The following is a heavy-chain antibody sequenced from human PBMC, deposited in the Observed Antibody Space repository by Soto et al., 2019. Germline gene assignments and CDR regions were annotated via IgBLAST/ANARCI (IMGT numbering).Heavy chain of an antibody. J-gene: IGHJ6*02. D-gene: IGHD3-9*01. V-gene: IGHV5-10-1*01. CDR3: TTTGAYYCDILPGYPTYGMGV. CDR2: IDPSDSYT. Sequence: SFTGFWVSRMRKMNGKGLEWMGRIDPSDSYTNYSPSFQGHVTISADKSISTAYLQWSSLKASDTAMYYCTTTGAYYCDILPGYPTYGMGVWAQATTGTVSS. CDR1: SFTGFW.